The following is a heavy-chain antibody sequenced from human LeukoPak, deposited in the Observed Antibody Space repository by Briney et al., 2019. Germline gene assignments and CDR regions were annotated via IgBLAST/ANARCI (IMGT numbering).Heavy chain of an antibody. CDR1: GFTVSSNY. Sequence: GGSLRLSCAASGFTVSSNYMSWVRQAPGKGLEWVSVIYSGGSTYYADSVKGRFTISRDNSKNTLYLQMNSLRAEATAVYYCARDYYDSSGTNWFDPCGQGTLVTVSS. J-gene: IGHJ5*02. V-gene: IGHV3-53*01. D-gene: IGHD3-22*01. CDR2: IYSGGST. CDR3: ARDYYDSSGTNWFDP.